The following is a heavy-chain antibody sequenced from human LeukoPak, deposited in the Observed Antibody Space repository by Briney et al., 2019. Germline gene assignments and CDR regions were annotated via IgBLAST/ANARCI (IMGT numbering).Heavy chain of an antibody. CDR1: GYSFTSYW. D-gene: IGHD2-2*01. V-gene: IGHV5-51*01. CDR2: IYPRDSDT. J-gene: IGHJ4*02. CDR3: VRHTCSTDQRRYYFDY. Sequence: GESLKISCKGSGYSFTSYWIGWVRQMPGKGLEWMGIIYPRDSDTTYSPSFQGQVTISADKSITTAYLRWSSLKASDTAMYYCVRHTCSTDQRRYYFDYWGQGTLVTVSS.